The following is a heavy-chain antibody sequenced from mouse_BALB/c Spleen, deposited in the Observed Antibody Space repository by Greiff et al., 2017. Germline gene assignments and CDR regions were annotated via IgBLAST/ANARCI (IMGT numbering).Heavy chain of an antibody. V-gene: IGHV5-4*02. D-gene: IGHD2-14*01. J-gene: IGHJ1*01. CDR2: ISDGGSYT. CDR1: GFTFSDYY. CDR3: ARAAYYRYGWYFDV. Sequence: EVMLVESGGGLVKPGGSLKLSCAASGFTFSDYYMYWVRQTPEKRLEWVATISDGGSYTYYPDSVKGRFTISRDNAKNNLYLQMSSLKSEDTAMYYCARAAYYRYGWYFDVWGAGTTVTVSS.